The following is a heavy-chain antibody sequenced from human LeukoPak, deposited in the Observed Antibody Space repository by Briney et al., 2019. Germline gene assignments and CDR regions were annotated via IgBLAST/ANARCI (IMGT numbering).Heavy chain of an antibody. CDR2: IIPILGIA. V-gene: IGHV1-69*04. D-gene: IGHD2-21*02. Sequence: GASVKVSCKASGGTFSSYAIGWVRQAPGQGLEWMGRIIPILGIANYAQKFQGRVTITADKSTSTAYMELSSLRSEDTAVYYCARDPITYCGGDCRNYFDYWGQGTLVTVSS. J-gene: IGHJ4*02. CDR1: GGTFSSYA. CDR3: ARDPITYCGGDCRNYFDY.